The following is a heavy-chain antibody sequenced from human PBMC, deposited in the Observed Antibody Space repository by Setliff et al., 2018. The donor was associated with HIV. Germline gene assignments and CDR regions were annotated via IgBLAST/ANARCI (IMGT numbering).Heavy chain of an antibody. CDR1: GYIFRNHW. CDR3: GIRYYYGSGSNNPFDF. J-gene: IGHJ4*02. V-gene: IGHV5-51*01. D-gene: IGHD3-10*01. Sequence: GESLTISCKGSGYIFRNHWIGWVRQMPGKGLEWMGVINPADSDIRYRPSFQGQVTISADQSITTAYLQWRSLKTSDTAMYYCGIRYYYGSGSNNPFDFWGQGTLVTVSS. CDR2: INPADSDI.